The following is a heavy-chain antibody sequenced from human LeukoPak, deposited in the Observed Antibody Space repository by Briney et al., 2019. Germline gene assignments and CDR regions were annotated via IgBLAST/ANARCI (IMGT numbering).Heavy chain of an antibody. J-gene: IGHJ4*02. V-gene: IGHV3-21*01. CDR1: GFTFSSYS. CDR2: ISSSSSYI. Sequence: GGSLRLSCAASGFTFSSYSMNWVRQAPGKGLEWVSSISSSSSYIYYADSVKGRFTISRDNAKNSLYLQMNSLRAEDTAVYYCARDCGSYHFLDYWGQGTLVTVSS. D-gene: IGHD1-26*01. CDR3: ARDCGSYHFLDY.